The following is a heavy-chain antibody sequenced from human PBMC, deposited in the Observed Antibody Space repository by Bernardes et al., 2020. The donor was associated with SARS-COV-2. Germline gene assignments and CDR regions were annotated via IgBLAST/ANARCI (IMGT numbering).Heavy chain of an antibody. Sequence: GGSLRLSCAASGFTFSSYAMSWVRQAPGKGLEWVSAISSSGGSTYYADSVKGRFTISRDNSKNTLYLQMNSLRAEDTAVYYCAGSQATVTTLHYYGMDVWGQGTTVTVSS. CDR1: GFTFSSYA. V-gene: IGHV3-23*01. CDR3: AGSQATVTTLHYYGMDV. J-gene: IGHJ6*02. D-gene: IGHD4-17*01. CDR2: ISSSGGST.